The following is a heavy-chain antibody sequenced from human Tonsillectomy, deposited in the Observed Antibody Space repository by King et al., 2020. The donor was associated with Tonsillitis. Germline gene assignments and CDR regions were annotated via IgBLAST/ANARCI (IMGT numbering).Heavy chain of an antibody. D-gene: IGHD6-6*01. V-gene: IGHV3-43D*03. CDR3: AKDEGSSPGGGMDV. CDR1: GFTFDDYA. J-gene: IGHJ6*02. Sequence: VQLVESGGVVVQPGGSLRLSCAASGFTFDDYAMHWVRQAPGKGLEWISLISWDGGSTYYADSVKGRFTISRDNSKNSLYLQMNSLRAEDTALYYCAKDEGSSPGGGMDVWGQGTTVTVSS. CDR2: ISWDGGST.